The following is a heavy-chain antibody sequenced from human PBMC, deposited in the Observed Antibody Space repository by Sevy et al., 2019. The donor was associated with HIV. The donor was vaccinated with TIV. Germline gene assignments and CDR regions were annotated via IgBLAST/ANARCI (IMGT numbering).Heavy chain of an antibody. CDR3: VKGGVTWELLDY. V-gene: IGHV3-30*18. CDR2: ISYDGISK. D-gene: IGHD1-26*01. CDR1: GFIFSSYG. J-gene: IGHJ4*02. Sequence: GGSLRLSCAASGFIFSSYGMHWVRQAPGKGLEWVTIISYDGISKNNEDSVKGRFTTSRDNSENILYLQMNSLRTHDTAVYYCVKGGVTWELLDYWGQGTLVTVSS.